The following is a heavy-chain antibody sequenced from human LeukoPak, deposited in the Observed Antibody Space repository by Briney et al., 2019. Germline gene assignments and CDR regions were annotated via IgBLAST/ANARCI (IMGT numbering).Heavy chain of an antibody. CDR3: ARGVAGTGPDY. V-gene: IGHV4-61*08. CDR2: IYYSGST. CDR1: GASIRSGDYY. Sequence: NPSETLSLTCTVSGASIRSGDYYWSWIRQPPGKGLEWIGYIYYSGSTNYNPSLKSRVTISVDTSKNQFSLKLSSVTAADTAVYYCARGVAGTGPDYWGQGTLVTVSS. D-gene: IGHD6-19*01. J-gene: IGHJ4*02.